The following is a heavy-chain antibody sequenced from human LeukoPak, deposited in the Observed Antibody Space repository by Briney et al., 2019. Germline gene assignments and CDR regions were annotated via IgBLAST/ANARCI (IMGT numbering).Heavy chain of an antibody. D-gene: IGHD2-2*01. V-gene: IGHV3-23*01. J-gene: IGHJ3*02. CDR1: GFTFSSYA. Sequence: GGSLRLSCAASGFTFSSYAMSWVRQAPGKGLEWVSAISGSGGSTYYADSVKGRFTISRDNSKNTLYLQMNSLRAEDTAVYYCARGSPFYCSSTSCQAGAFDIWGQGTMVTVSS. CDR2: ISGSGGST. CDR3: ARGSPFYCSSTSCQAGAFDI.